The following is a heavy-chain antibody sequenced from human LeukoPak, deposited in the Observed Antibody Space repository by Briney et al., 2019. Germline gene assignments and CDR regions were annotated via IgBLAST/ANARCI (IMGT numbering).Heavy chain of an antibody. D-gene: IGHD3-10*01. CDR3: ASGLLWFGESRGDAFDI. CDR1: GGSISSGNW. V-gene: IGHV4-4*02. J-gene: IGHJ3*02. CDR2: IYHSGST. Sequence: SETLSLTCAASGGSISSGNWWSWVRQPPGKGLEWIGEIYHSGSTNYNPSLKSRVTISVDKSKNQFSLKLSSVTAADTAVYYCASGLLWFGESRGDAFDIWGQGTMVTVSS.